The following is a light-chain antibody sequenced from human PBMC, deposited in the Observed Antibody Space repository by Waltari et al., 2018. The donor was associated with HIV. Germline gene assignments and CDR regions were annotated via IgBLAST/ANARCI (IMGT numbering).Light chain of an antibody. Sequence: ENVLTQSQGTLSLSPGERVTLSCRATHSVSDNYLAWYQYKPGQAPRLILYGASSRATGVPDRFSGSGSGTDFTLTINRLKPEDFAVYYCQQYGIPPVTFGGGTKVEVK. CDR3: QQYGIPPVT. J-gene: IGKJ4*01. V-gene: IGKV3-20*01. CDR1: HSVSDNY. CDR2: GAS.